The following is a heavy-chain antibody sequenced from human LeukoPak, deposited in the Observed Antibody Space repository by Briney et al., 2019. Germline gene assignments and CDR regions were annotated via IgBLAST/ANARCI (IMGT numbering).Heavy chain of an antibody. Sequence: GGSLRLCCGACGFSFSCYEVNWRRQARGEGLEWVSYIGSSGGTVYCAASVRGRFTTSRDNAKNSLYLQMPSLRDEDTAVYYCARDTPLYADSPDAFDIWGPGTMVTVSS. CDR1: GFSFSCYE. CDR3: ARDTPLYADSPDAFDI. CDR2: IGSSGGTV. V-gene: IGHV3-48*03. D-gene: IGHD2/OR15-2a*01. J-gene: IGHJ3*02.